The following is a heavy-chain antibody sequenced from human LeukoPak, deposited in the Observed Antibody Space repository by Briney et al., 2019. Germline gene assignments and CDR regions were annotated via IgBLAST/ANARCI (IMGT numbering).Heavy chain of an antibody. V-gene: IGHV3-13*01. D-gene: IGHD3-10*01. CDR2: IGHAGDT. Sequence: GGSLRLSCAASGFAFSSYDMHWVRQVSGKGLEWVSAIGHAGDTYYADSVKGRFTIFRDDSKNTLYLQMNSLRAEDTAVYSCARDLSYGSLEFWGQGTLVTVSS. J-gene: IGHJ4*02. CDR3: ARDLSYGSLEF. CDR1: GFAFSSYD.